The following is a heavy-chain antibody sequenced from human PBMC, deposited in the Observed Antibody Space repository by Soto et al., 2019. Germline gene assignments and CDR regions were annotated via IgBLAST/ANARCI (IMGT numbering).Heavy chain of an antibody. Sequence: PGESLKISCKGSGYSFTSYWTGWVRQMPGKGLEWMGIIYPGDSDTRYSPSFQGQVTISADKSISTAYLQWSSLKASDTAMYYCARPLIIEYCSGGSCSRSYYYYGMDVWCQGTTVSVSS. CDR2: IYPGDSDT. CDR1: GYSFTSYW. CDR3: ARPLIIEYCSGGSCSRSYYYYGMDV. D-gene: IGHD2-15*01. V-gene: IGHV5-51*01. J-gene: IGHJ6*02.